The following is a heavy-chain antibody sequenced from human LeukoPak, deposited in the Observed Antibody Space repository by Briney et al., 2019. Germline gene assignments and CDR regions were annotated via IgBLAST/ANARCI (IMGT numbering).Heavy chain of an antibody. CDR3: AREQYCSGGSCYQPGLDY. J-gene: IGHJ4*02. CDR2: IIPIFGTA. Sequence: ASVKVSCKASGGTFSSYAISWVRQAPGQGLEWMGGIIPIFGTANYAQKFQGRVTITTDESTSTAYMELRSLRSDDTAVYYCAREQYCSGGSCYQPGLDYWGQGTLVTVSS. CDR1: GGTFSSYA. D-gene: IGHD2-15*01. V-gene: IGHV1-69*05.